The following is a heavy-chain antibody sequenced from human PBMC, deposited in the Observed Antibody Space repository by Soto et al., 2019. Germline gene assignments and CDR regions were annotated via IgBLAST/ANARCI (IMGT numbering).Heavy chain of an antibody. CDR3: AKRYSSGWYAPNDAFDI. CDR2: ISGSGGST. D-gene: IGHD6-19*01. Sequence: EVQLLESGGGLVQPGGSLRLSCAASGFTFSSYAMSWVRQAPGKGLEWVSAISGSGGSTYYADSVKGRFTISRDNSKNTLYLQMNSLRAEDTAVYYCAKRYSSGWYAPNDAFDIWGHGTMVTVSS. CDR1: GFTFSSYA. J-gene: IGHJ3*02. V-gene: IGHV3-23*01.